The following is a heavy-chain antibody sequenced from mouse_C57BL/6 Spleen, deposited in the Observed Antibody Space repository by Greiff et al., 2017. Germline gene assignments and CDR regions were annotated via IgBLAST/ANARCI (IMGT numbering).Heavy chain of an antibody. D-gene: IGHD4-1*01. CDR3: ARRGLGSWSAY. CDR2: IDPSYSYT. Sequence: QVQLQQPGAELVMPGASVKLSCKASGYTFTSYWMHWVKQRPGQGLEWIGAIDPSYSYTNYNQKFKGKSTLTLAKSSRTAYMQLSSLTSEDSAVYYCARRGLGSWSAYWGQGTLVTVSA. J-gene: IGHJ3*01. V-gene: IGHV1-69*01. CDR1: GYTFTSYW.